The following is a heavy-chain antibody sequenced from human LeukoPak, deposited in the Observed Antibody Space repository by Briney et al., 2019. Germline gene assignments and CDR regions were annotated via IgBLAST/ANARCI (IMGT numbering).Heavy chain of an antibody. V-gene: IGHV3-74*01. D-gene: IGHD6-19*01. CDR3: ARDSYSSGWYSNYYYYYGMDV. CDR1: GFTFNSYW. J-gene: IGHJ6*02. CDR2: INSDGSST. Sequence: GGSLRLSCAASGFTFNSYWMHWVRQAPGKGLVWVSRINSDGSSTSYADSVKGRFTISRDNAKNTLYLQMNSLRAEDTAVYYCARDSYSSGWYSNYYYYYGMDVWGQGTTVTVSS.